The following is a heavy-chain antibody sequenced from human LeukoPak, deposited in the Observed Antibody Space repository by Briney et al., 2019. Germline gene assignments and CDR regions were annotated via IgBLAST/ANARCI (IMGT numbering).Heavy chain of an antibody. CDR1: GGSISSYY. D-gene: IGHD4-23*01. CDR3: ARNDYGGYYFDY. V-gene: IGHV4-59*01. CDR2: IYYSGST. Sequence: KASETLSLTCTVSGGSISSYYWSWIRQPPGKGLEWIGYIYYSGSTNYNPSLKSRVTISVDTSKNQFSLRLSSVTAADTAVYYCARNDYGGYYFDYWGQGTLVTVSS. J-gene: IGHJ4*02.